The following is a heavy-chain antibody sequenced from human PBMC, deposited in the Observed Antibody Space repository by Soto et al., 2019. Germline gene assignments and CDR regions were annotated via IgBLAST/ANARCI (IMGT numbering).Heavy chain of an antibody. V-gene: IGHV3-33*01. J-gene: IGHJ6*02. CDR3: ARGYWNDEGSYYYYYGMDV. CDR1: GFMFSSYG. Sequence: QVQLVESGGGVVQPGRSLRLSCTASGFMFSSYGMHWVRQAPGKGLEWVAVIWYDGSNKYYADSVKDRFTISRDNSKNTLYLQMNSLTAEDTAVYYCARGYWNDEGSYYYYYGMDVWGQGTTVTVSS. CDR2: IWYDGSNK. D-gene: IGHD1-1*01.